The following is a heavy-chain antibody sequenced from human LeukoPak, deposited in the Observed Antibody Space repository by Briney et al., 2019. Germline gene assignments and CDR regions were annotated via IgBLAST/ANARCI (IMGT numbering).Heavy chain of an antibody. J-gene: IGHJ4*02. CDR3: ANRHDSSGYFFNY. V-gene: IGHV3-23*01. Sequence: GGSLRLSCVVSGFTFTRYVMSWVRQAPGKGLEWISSVSESGSNRYYADSVKGRFSISRDNSKNMLYLQLGSLRTEDTATYYCANRHDSSGYFFNYWGQGTLVTVSS. CDR1: GFTFTRYV. D-gene: IGHD3-22*01. CDR2: VSESGSNR.